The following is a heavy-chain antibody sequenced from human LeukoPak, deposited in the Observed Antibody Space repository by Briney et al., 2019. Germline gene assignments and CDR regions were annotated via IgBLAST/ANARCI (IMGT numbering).Heavy chain of an antibody. CDR2: ISAYNGNT. J-gene: IGHJ6*02. D-gene: IGHD2-21*01. CDR1: GYTFTSYG. CDR3: AREPILSTLGAYYYGMDV. V-gene: IGHV1-18*01. Sequence: ASVKVSCEASGYTFTSYGISWVRQAPGQGLEWMGWISAYNGNTNYAQKLQGRVTMTTDTSTSTAYMELRSLRSDDTAVYYCAREPILSTLGAYYYGMDVWGQGTTVTVSS.